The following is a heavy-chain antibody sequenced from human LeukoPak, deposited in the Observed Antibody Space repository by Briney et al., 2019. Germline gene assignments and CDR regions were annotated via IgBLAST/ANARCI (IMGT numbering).Heavy chain of an antibody. CDR3: AWGDSSGYPFDP. J-gene: IGHJ5*02. Sequence: PSQTLSLTCTVSGGSITSGNYYWSWFRQPAGKGLEYIGRIYTSGGTSGSTYYNPSLKSRVTISVDTSKNQFSLELSSVTAADTAVYYCAWGDSSGYPFDPWGQGTLVTVSS. V-gene: IGHV4-61*02. CDR2: IYTSGGTSGST. D-gene: IGHD3-22*01. CDR1: GGSITSGNYY.